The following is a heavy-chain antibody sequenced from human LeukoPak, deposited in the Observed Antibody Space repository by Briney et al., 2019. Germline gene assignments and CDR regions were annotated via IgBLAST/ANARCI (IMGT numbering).Heavy chain of an antibody. CDR1: GGSISSYY. J-gene: IGHJ5*02. CDR2: IYYSGST. CDR3: ARDGWFGDHKGNWFDP. V-gene: IGHV4-59*01. D-gene: IGHD3-10*01. Sequence: PSETLSLTCTVSGGSISSYYWSWIRQPPGKGLEWIGYIYYSGSTNYNPSLKSRVTISVDTSKNQFSLKLSSVTAADTAVYYCARDGWFGDHKGNWFDPWGQGTLVTVSS.